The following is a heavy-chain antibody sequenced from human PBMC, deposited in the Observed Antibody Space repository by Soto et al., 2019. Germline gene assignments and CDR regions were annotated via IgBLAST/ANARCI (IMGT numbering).Heavy chain of an antibody. D-gene: IGHD5-18*01. CDR1: GGSISSSSYY. CDR2: IYYSGST. J-gene: IGHJ4*02. CDR3: ARHRGPDVDTAMGLYY. Sequence: SETLSLTCTVSGGSISSSSYYWGWIRQPPGKGLEWIGSIYYSGSTYYNPSLKSRVTISVDTSKNQFSLKLSSVTAADTAVYYCARHRGPDVDTAMGLYYWGQGTLVTVSS. V-gene: IGHV4-39*01.